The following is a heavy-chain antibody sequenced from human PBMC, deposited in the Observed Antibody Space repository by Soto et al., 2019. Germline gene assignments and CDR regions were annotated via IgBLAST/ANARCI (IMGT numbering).Heavy chain of an antibody. J-gene: IGHJ4*02. CDR2: VFYSGAT. CDR1: GGPIKTGDYY. D-gene: IGHD3-10*01. CDR3: ARAGFSYGHLLF. Sequence: SETLTLTCNVSGGPIKTGDYYWNWIRQPPGKGLEWIGYVFYSGATNYSPSLKSRAAISMDTSKNQFSLSLTSVTAADTAVYYCARAGFSYGHLLFWGQGIRVTVSS. V-gene: IGHV4-30-4*01.